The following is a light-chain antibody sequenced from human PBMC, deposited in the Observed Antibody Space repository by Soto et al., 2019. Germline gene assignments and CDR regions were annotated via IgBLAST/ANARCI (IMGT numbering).Light chain of an antibody. CDR1: SSNIGAGYD. J-gene: IGLJ1*01. V-gene: IGLV1-40*01. CDR3: QSYDSSLSVV. Sequence: QPVLTQPPSVSGAPGQRVTISCTGSSSNIGAGYDVHWYQQLPGTAPKLLIYGNSNRPSGVPDRFSGSKSGTSASLAITGLQAEDEAEYYCQSYDSSLSVVFGTGTQLTVL. CDR2: GNS.